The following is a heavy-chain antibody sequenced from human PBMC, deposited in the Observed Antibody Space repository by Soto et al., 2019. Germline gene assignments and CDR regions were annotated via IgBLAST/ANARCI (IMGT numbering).Heavy chain of an antibody. CDR1: GYSFTTYW. Sequence: PGEALKISCKGSGYSFTTYWIGWVRQMPGKGLEWMGIIYPGDSDTRYSPSFQGQVAISADKSITTAYLQWSSLKASDTAMYYCARLGSGSYSSLDYWGQGTLVTVSS. D-gene: IGHD3-10*01. J-gene: IGHJ4*02. CDR2: IYPGDSDT. V-gene: IGHV5-51*01. CDR3: ARLGSGSYSSLDY.